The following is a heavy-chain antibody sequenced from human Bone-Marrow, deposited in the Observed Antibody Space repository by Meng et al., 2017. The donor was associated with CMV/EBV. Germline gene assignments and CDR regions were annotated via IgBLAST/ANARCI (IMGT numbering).Heavy chain of an antibody. D-gene: IGHD1-7*01. Sequence: ASESTFTSYDINWVRQATGQGLEWMGWMNPNSGNTGYAQKFQGRVTMTRNTSISTAYMELSSLRSEDTAVYYCASSITGTPTSPFDYWGQGTLVTVSS. V-gene: IGHV1-8*01. CDR1: ESTFTSYD. J-gene: IGHJ4*02. CDR3: ASSITGTPTSPFDY. CDR2: MNPNSGNT.